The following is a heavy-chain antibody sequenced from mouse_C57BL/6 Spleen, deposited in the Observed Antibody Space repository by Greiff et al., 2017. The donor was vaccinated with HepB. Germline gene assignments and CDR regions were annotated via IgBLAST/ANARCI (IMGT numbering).Heavy chain of an antibody. CDR1: GFTFSSYA. CDR3: TREDYFCV. J-gene: IGHJ1*03. Sequence: EVKLMESGEGLVKPGGSLKLSCAASGFTFSSYAMSWVRQTPEKRLEWVAYISSGGDYIYYADTVKGRITFSRDNARNTLYLQMSSLKSEDTAMYYCTREDYFCVWGTGTTGTVSS. CDR2: ISSGGDYI. V-gene: IGHV5-9-1*02.